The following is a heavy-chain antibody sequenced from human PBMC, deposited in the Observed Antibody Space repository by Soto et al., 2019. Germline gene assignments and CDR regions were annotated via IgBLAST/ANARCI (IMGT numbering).Heavy chain of an antibody. D-gene: IGHD1-26*01. CDR1: GLIFSDYH. Sequence: GGSLRLSCAASGLIFSDYHMDWVRQAPGKGLEWVSSISASGGSTYYADSGKGRFTISRDNSKNTLYLQMNSLRAEDTSVYYCAKEGGLSGSYYISSSYYFDYWGQGTLVTVSS. J-gene: IGHJ4*02. CDR2: ISASGGST. CDR3: AKEGGLSGSYYISSSYYFDY. V-gene: IGHV3-23*01.